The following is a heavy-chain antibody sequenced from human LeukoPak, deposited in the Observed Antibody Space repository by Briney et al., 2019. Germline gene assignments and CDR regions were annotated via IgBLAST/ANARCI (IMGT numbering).Heavy chain of an antibody. J-gene: IGHJ4*02. CDR3: ARGGIVVVPAGGPFDY. V-gene: IGHV1-3*01. CDR1: GYTFTSYA. CDR2: INAGNGNT. D-gene: IGHD2-2*01. Sequence: ASVKVSCKASGYTFTSYAMHWVRQAPGQRLEWMGWINAGNGNTKYSQKFQGRVTITRDTPASTAYMELSSLRSEDTAVYYCARGGIVVVPAGGPFDYWGQGTLVTVSS.